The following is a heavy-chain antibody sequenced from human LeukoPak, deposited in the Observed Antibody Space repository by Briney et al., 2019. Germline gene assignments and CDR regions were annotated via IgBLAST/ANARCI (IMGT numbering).Heavy chain of an antibody. J-gene: IGHJ5*02. Sequence: ASVKVSCKASGYTFTGYYMHWVRRAPGQGLEWMGRINPNSGGTNYAQKFQGRVTMTRDTSISTAYMELSRLRSDDTAVYYCASSPIITGTTDWFDPWGQGTLVTVSS. CDR2: INPNSGGT. D-gene: IGHD1-20*01. V-gene: IGHV1-2*06. CDR1: GYTFTGYY. CDR3: ASSPIITGTTDWFDP.